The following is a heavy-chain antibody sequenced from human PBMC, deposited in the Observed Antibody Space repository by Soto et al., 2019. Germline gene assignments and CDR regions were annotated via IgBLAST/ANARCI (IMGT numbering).Heavy chain of an antibody. D-gene: IGHD2-15*01. CDR3: AKSPAQYCSGGSCYLDY. J-gene: IGHJ4*02. V-gene: IGHV3-23*01. CDR2: ISGSGGST. Sequence: GGSLRLSCAASGFTFSNYAMSWVRQAPGKGLEWVSAISGSGGSTYYADSVKGRFTISRDNSKNTLYLQMNSLRAEDTAVYYCAKSPAQYCSGGSCYLDYWGQGT. CDR1: GFTFSNYA.